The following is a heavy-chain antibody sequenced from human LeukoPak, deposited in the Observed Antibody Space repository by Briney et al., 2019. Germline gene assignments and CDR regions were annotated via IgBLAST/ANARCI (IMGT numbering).Heavy chain of an antibody. Sequence: GGSLRLSCAASQFTFSSYNMDWVRQAPGKGLEWVSSISSSSSYRFYADSVQGRFTISRDNAENLLFLQMNSLRAEDTAVYYCVRDRNGGNTFDYWGQGTLVTVSS. CDR1: QFTFSSYN. V-gene: IGHV3-21*01. CDR3: VRDRNGGNTFDY. D-gene: IGHD4-23*01. CDR2: ISSSSSYR. J-gene: IGHJ4*02.